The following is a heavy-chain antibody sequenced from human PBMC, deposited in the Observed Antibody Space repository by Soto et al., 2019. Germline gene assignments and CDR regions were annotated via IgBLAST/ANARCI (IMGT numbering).Heavy chain of an antibody. CDR2: ISYDGSNK. CDR3: ARDRLRYNWNDFPYYYYGMDV. J-gene: IGHJ6*02. V-gene: IGHV3-30-3*01. CDR1: GFTFSSYA. D-gene: IGHD1-1*01. Sequence: QVQLVESVGGVVQPGRSLRLSCAASGFTFSSYAMHWVRQAPGKGLEWVAVISYDGSNKYYADSVKGRFTISRDNSKNTLYLQMNSLRAEDTAVYYCARDRLRYNWNDFPYYYYGMDVWGQGTTVTVSS.